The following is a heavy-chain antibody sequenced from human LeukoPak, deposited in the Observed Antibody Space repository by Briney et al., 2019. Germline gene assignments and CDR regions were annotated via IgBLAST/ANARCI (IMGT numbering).Heavy chain of an antibody. V-gene: IGHV1-18*01. Sequence: GASVKVSCKASGYTFSSYGITWVRQAPGQGLEWMGWISAYNGNTNYVQKLQGRVTMTTVTSTSTAYMELRSLRSDDTATYFCARDLGDDLTTVTSGNWFDPWGQGTLVTVSS. D-gene: IGHD4-17*01. CDR1: GYTFSSYG. CDR3: ARDLGDDLTTVTSGNWFDP. J-gene: IGHJ5*02. CDR2: ISAYNGNT.